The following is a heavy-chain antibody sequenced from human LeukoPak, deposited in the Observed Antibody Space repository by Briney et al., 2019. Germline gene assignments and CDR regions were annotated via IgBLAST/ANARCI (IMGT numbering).Heavy chain of an antibody. CDR3: ARRRVGATFYYYYYMDV. D-gene: IGHD1-26*01. V-gene: IGHV4-34*01. CDR1: GRSFSGYY. Sequence: SETLSLTCAVYGRSFSGYYWSWIRQPPGKGLKWIGEINHSGSTNYNPSLKSRVTISVDTSKNQFSLKLSSVTAADTSVYYCARRRVGATFYYYYYMDVWGKGTTVTVSS. CDR2: INHSGST. J-gene: IGHJ6*03.